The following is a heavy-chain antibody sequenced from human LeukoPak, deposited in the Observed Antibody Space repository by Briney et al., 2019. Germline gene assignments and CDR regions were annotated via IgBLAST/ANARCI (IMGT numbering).Heavy chain of an antibody. V-gene: IGHV3-30*02. J-gene: IGHJ4*02. CDR2: IGFDGNKK. D-gene: IGHD3-3*01. Sequence: GGSLRLSCAASGFSFGGFGMHWVHQAPGQGLEWVAFIGFDGNKKYIRDSVKGRFTISRDNSGNTLFLQMNSLRAEDTGVYYCAKDLSYGFEIPAYWGQGTLVTVSS. CDR3: AKDLSYGFEIPAY. CDR1: GFSFGGFG.